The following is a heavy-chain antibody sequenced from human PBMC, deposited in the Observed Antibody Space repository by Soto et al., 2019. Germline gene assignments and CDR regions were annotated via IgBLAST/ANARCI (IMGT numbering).Heavy chain of an antibody. J-gene: IGHJ6*02. V-gene: IGHV4-4*02. D-gene: IGHD6-19*01. CDR2: IYHSGST. CDR3: AREKIAVATGVYYGMDV. CDR1: GGSISSSNW. Sequence: QVQLQESGPGLVKPSGTLSLTRAVSGGSISSSNWWSWVRQPPGKGLEWIGEIYHSGSTNYNPSLKSRVTISVDKSKNQFSLKLSSVTAADTAVYYCAREKIAVATGVYYGMDVWGQGTMVTVSS.